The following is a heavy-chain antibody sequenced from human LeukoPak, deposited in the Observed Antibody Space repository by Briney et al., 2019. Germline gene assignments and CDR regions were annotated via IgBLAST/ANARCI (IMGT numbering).Heavy chain of an antibody. Sequence: VASVKVSCKASGYTFTSYGISWVRQAPGQGLEWMGWISAYNGNTNYAQKLQGRVTMTTDTSTSTAYMELRSLRSDDTAVYYCARMVYYYDSSGYYPDYWGHGTLVTVSS. J-gene: IGHJ4*01. D-gene: IGHD3-22*01. V-gene: IGHV1-18*01. CDR1: GYTFTSYG. CDR2: ISAYNGNT. CDR3: ARMVYYYDSSGYYPDY.